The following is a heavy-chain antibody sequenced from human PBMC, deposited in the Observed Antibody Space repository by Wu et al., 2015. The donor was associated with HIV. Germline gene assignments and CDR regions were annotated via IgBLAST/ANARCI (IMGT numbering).Heavy chain of an antibody. CDR2: IIPISGSA. D-gene: IGHD3-10*01. Sequence: QVQLLQSGAEVKKPGSSVKVSCKASGGTFSTYAISWVRQAPGQGLEWMGGIIPISGSADYAQKFKGRITITADESTRTTYMELSDLRSDDTAVYFCARELLWGEDFWGQGTLVTVSS. J-gene: IGHJ4*02. CDR1: GGTFSTYA. V-gene: IGHV1-69*13. CDR3: ARELLWGEDF.